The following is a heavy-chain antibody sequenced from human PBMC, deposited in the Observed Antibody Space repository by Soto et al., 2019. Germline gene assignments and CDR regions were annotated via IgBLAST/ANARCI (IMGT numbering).Heavy chain of an antibody. D-gene: IGHD1-26*01. Sequence: PSETLSLTCTVSGGSISSYYWSWIRQPAGKGLEWIGRIYTSGSTNYNPSLKSRVTMSVDTSKNQFSLKLSSVTAADTAVYYCAREDIVGATTNYYYGTDVWGQGTTVTVSS. CDR3: AREDIVGATTNYYYGTDV. V-gene: IGHV4-4*07. CDR2: IYTSGST. J-gene: IGHJ6*02. CDR1: GGSISSYY.